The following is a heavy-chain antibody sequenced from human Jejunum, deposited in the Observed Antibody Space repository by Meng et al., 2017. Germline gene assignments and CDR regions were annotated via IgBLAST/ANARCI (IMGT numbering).Heavy chain of an antibody. D-gene: IGHD2-2*01. CDR3: ARDKYAYALGYFDY. Sequence: GRSGAEGKKPGASIKVSFKASGYPFDRFGVSWIRQAPGQGLEWVGWISAYTGKTDYAQKFQDRVLMTAETSTTTVYMELTSLTSDDTAVYYCARDKYAYALGYFDYWGQGTLVTVSS. V-gene: IGHV1-18*01. CDR2: ISAYTGKT. J-gene: IGHJ4*02. CDR1: GYPFDRFG.